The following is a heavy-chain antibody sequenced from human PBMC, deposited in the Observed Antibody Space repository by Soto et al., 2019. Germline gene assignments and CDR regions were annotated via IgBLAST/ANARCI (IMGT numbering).Heavy chain of an antibody. CDR1: GFTVSSNY. Sequence: ELQVVESGGGLVQPGGSLRLSCAASGFTVSSNYMSWVRQAPGKGLEWVSVIYSGGTTYYADSVKGRFTISRDNSKNTVYLQMNRLRADDTAVYYCARDSSSWGYFVYWGQGTLVTVSS. D-gene: IGHD6-13*01. CDR3: ARDSSSWGYFVY. V-gene: IGHV3-66*01. J-gene: IGHJ4*02. CDR2: IYSGGTT.